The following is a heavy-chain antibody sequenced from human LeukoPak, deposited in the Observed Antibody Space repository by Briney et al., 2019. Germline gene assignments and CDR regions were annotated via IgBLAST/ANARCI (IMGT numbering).Heavy chain of an antibody. Sequence: ASVKVSCKAFGYTFDTSSITWVRQAPGERLEWMGWVSPQSGNTQYAQGVQGRVTMTTDTSRSTAYMELRSLRPDDTAVYYCTRVRNSNNWWGAFDIWGQGTMVTVS. CDR2: VSPQSGNT. CDR3: TRVRNSNNWWGAFDI. D-gene: IGHD1-1*01. CDR1: GYTFDTSS. J-gene: IGHJ3*02. V-gene: IGHV1-18*01.